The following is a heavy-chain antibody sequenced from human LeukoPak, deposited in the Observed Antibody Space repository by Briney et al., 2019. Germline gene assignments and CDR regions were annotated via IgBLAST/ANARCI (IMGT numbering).Heavy chain of an antibody. Sequence: SETLSLTCTVSGYSISNNFYWAWIRQSPGKGLEWIVSINHSWSTYYNPSLKSRVTISVDTSKNQFSLKLSSVTAADTAVYYCTRHVARASGWYDVDHWGQGTLVTVSS. CDR3: TRHVARASGWYDVDH. CDR1: GYSISNNFY. CDR2: INHSWST. V-gene: IGHV4-38-2*02. D-gene: IGHD6-19*01. J-gene: IGHJ4*02.